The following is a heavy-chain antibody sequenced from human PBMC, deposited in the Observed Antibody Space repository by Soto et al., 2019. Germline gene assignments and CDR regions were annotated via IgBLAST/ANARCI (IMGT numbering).Heavy chain of an antibody. D-gene: IGHD2-15*01. Sequence: QLPLQESGPGLVKPSETLSLTCTVSGGSISSSSYYWGWIRQPPGKGLEWIGSIYYSGSTYYNPSLQSRGTIAVDTSKNPFSLKLSSVPAADTAVYYCARHTPAISISDHWGQGTLVTVSS. V-gene: IGHV4-39*01. CDR1: GGSISSSSYY. CDR2: IYYSGST. CDR3: ARHTPAISISDH. J-gene: IGHJ4*02.